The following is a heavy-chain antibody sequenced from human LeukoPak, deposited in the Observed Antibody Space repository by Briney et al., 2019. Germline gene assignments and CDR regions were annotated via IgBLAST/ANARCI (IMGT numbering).Heavy chain of an antibody. D-gene: IGHD5-18*01. V-gene: IGHV1-3*03. J-gene: IGHJ4*02. CDR1: GYTFTSYA. CDR2: INAGNGNT. CDR3: ARSVDTAMDQNFDY. Sequence: ASVKVSCKASGYTFTSYAMHWVRQAPGQRLEWMGWINAGNGNTKYSQEFQGRVTITRDTSASTAYMELSSLRSEDMAVYYCARSVDTAMDQNFDYWGQGTLVTVSS.